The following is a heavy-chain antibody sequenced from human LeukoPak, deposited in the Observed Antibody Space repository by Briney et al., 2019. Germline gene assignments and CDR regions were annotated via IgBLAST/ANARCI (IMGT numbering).Heavy chain of an antibody. V-gene: IGHV1-2*02. D-gene: IGHD3-22*01. CDR3: AREPYYYNSSGYYTYGFDY. CDR1: GYTFTDYY. CDR2: INPNSGGT. Sequence: ASVKVSCKASGYTFTDYYMHWVRQAPGQGLEWMGWINPNSGGTNYAQKFQGRVTMTRDTSISTAYMELSRLRSDDTAVYYCAREPYYYNSSGYYTYGFDYWGQGTLVTVSS. J-gene: IGHJ4*02.